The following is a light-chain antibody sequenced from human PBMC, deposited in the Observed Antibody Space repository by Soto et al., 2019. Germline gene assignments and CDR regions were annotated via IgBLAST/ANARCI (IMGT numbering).Light chain of an antibody. Sequence: DIQMTQSPSSLSASVGDRVTITCRASQSISSYLNWYQQKPGKAPKLLIYAASSLQSGVPSRFSGRGSGTDFTLTISSLQPEDFATYYCQQSYSTPMYTVGQGTKLEIK. J-gene: IGKJ2*01. CDR3: QQSYSTPMYT. CDR2: AAS. V-gene: IGKV1-39*01. CDR1: QSISSY.